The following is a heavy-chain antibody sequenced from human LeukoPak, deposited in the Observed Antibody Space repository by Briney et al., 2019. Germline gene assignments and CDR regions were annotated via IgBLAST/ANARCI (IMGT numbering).Heavy chain of an antibody. J-gene: IGHJ4*02. CDR3: ARRKGCSSTSCPPDY. D-gene: IGHD2-2*01. Sequence: GESLKISCKGLGYSFTTYWIGWVRQMPGKGLEWMGIIYPGDSDTRYSPSFQGQVTMSADKSINTAYLQWSSLKASDTAMYYCARRKGCSSTSCPPDYWGQGTLVTVSS. CDR1: GYSFTTYW. V-gene: IGHV5-51*01. CDR2: IYPGDSDT.